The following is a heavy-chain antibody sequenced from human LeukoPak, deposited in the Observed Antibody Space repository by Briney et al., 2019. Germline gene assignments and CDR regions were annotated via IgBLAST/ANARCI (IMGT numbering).Heavy chain of an antibody. V-gene: IGHV1-2*02. Sequence: ASVKVSCKASGYTFTGYYIHWVRQAPAQGLEWMGWINPDRGGTYYAQKFQGRVTMTRDTSISAAYMELSRLRSDDTAVYYCARDTSGWYNYWGQGTLVTVSS. D-gene: IGHD6-19*01. CDR2: INPDRGGT. CDR3: ARDTSGWYNY. CDR1: GYTFTGYY. J-gene: IGHJ4*02.